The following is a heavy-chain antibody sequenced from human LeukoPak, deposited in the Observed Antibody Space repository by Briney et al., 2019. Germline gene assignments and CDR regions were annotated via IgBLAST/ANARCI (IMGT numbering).Heavy chain of an antibody. V-gene: IGHV3-48*03. CDR3: ARDGASHPSIYYFDY. Sequence: GGSLRLSCAASGFTFSSYEMNWVRQAPGKGLEWVSYISSGGGGIFYADSVKGRFTISRDNAKNSLHLQMNSLGAEDTAVYYCARDGASHPSIYYFDYWGQGTLVTVSS. D-gene: IGHD4-17*01. J-gene: IGHJ4*02. CDR2: ISSGGGGI. CDR1: GFTFSSYE.